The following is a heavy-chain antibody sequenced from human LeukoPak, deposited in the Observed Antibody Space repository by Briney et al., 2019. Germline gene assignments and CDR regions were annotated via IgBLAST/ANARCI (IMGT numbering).Heavy chain of an antibody. Sequence: GASVNVSCKVSGYTLTELSMHWVRQAPGKGLEWMGGFDPEDGETIYAQKFQGRVTMTEDTSTDTAYMELSSLRSEDTAVYYCATGYYYDSSGYYFFDYWGQGTLVTVSS. CDR2: FDPEDGET. V-gene: IGHV1-24*01. CDR1: GYTLTELS. CDR3: ATGYYYDSSGYYFFDY. D-gene: IGHD3-22*01. J-gene: IGHJ4*02.